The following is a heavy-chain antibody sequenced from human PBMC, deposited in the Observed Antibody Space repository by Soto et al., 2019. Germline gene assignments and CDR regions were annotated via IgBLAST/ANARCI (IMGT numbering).Heavy chain of an antibody. D-gene: IGHD3-22*01. Sequence: SETLSLTCTVSGASIDSYYWNWIRQPPGKGLEWIGYIYYSGSTTYNPSLKTRVTISVDRSKNQFSLKLTSVTAADTAVYYCARDRTHFDSSAYYYGLDVWGQGTTVTVSS. CDR1: GASIDSYY. J-gene: IGHJ6*02. CDR2: IYYSGST. CDR3: ARDRTHFDSSAYYYGLDV. V-gene: IGHV4-59*13.